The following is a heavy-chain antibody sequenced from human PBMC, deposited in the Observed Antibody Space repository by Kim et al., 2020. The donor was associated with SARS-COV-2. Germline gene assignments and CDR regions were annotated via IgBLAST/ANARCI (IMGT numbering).Heavy chain of an antibody. V-gene: IGHV3-21*01. D-gene: IGHD6-13*01. CDR1: GFTFSAYG. CDR3: AKDRGAAASDY. Sequence: GGSLRLSCAASGFTFSAYGMNWFRQAPGKGLEWVSSITTSSHVYYADSLEGRVTISRDNAKNSLYLQMNSLRAEDTAVYYCAKDRGAAASDYWGQGTLVTVSS. CDR2: ITTSSHV. J-gene: IGHJ4*02.